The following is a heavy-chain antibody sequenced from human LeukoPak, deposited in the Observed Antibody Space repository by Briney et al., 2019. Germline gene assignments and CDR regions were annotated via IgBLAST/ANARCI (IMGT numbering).Heavy chain of an antibody. CDR1: AYSISSGYY. J-gene: IGHJ4*02. CDR2: IYHSGST. V-gene: IGHV4-38-2*02. D-gene: IGHD2-21*02. Sequence: SETLSLTCTVSAYSISSGYYWGWIRQPPGKGLEWIGSIYHSGSTYYNPSLKSRDTISLDSSRNQFSLKLSSVTAADTAVYFCAGYHAYGVTTPPLGYWGQGTLVTVSS. CDR3: AGYHAYGVTTPPLGY.